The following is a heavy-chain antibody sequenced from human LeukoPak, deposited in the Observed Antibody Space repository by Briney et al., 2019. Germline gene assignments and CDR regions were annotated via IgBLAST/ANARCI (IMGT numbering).Heavy chain of an antibody. CDR2: IIPIFGTA. CDR1: GGTFSSYA. CDR3: ARDHYDSSGYYSNNFDY. V-gene: IGHV1-69*05. D-gene: IGHD3-22*01. Sequence: ASVKVSCKASGGTFSSYAISWVRQAPGQGLEWMGGIIPIFGTANYAQKFQGRVTITTDESTSTACMELSSLRSEDTAVYYCARDHYDSSGYYSNNFDYWGQGTLVTVSS. J-gene: IGHJ4*02.